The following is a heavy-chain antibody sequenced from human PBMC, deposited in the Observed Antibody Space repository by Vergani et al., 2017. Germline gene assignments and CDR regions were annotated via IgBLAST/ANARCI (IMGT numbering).Heavy chain of an antibody. J-gene: IGHJ6*03. V-gene: IGHV4-34*01. CDR3: ARLGYCSSTSCFRYMDV. CDR2: INHSGST. D-gene: IGHD2-2*01. CDR1: GGSFSGYY. Sequence: QVQLQQWGAGLLKPSETLSLTCAVYGGSFSGYYWSWIRQPPGKGLEWIGEINHSGSTNYNPSLKSRVTISVDTSKNQFSLKLSSVTAADTAVYYCARLGYCSSTSCFRYMDVWGKGP.